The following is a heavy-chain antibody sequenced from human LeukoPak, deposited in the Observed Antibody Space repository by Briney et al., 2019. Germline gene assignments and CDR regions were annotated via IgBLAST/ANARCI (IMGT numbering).Heavy chain of an antibody. Sequence: GGSLRLSCAASGFTFSSYAMHWVRQAPGKGLEWVAVISYDGSNKYYADSVKGRFTISRDNSKNTLYLQMNSLRAEDTAVYYCAKGGYSSGWRNYFDYWGQGTLVTVSS. J-gene: IGHJ4*02. D-gene: IGHD6-19*01. CDR2: ISYDGSNK. CDR3: AKGGYSSGWRNYFDY. CDR1: GFTFSSYA. V-gene: IGHV3-30-3*01.